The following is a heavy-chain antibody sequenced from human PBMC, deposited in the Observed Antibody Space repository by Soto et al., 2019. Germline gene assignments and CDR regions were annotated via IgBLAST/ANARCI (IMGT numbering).Heavy chain of an antibody. D-gene: IGHD2-8*01. CDR1: GYSFTSYW. J-gene: IGHJ6*02. CDR2: IYPGNSDT. V-gene: IGHV5-51*01. Sequence: GESLKISCKGSGYSFTSYWIGWVRQMPGKGLEWMGIIYPGNSDTRYSPSFQGQVTISADKSISTAYLQWSSLKASDTAMYYCARGVHYYYFGMDVWGQGTTVTVSS. CDR3: ARGVHYYYFGMDV.